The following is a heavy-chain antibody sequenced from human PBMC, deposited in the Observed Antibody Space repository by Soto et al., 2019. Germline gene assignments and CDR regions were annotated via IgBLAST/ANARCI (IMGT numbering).Heavy chain of an antibody. CDR2: ISGSGGST. CDR1: GFTFSSYA. Sequence: EVQLLESGGGLVQPGGSLRLSCAASGFTFSSYAMSWVRQAPGKGLEWVSAISGSGGSTYYADSVKGRFTISRDNSKNTLYLQMKSLRAEDTAVYYCAKRQYDFWSGYYSSGFDYLDPWGQGTLVTVSS. CDR3: AKRQYDFWSGYYSSGFDYLDP. J-gene: IGHJ5*02. V-gene: IGHV3-23*01. D-gene: IGHD3-3*01.